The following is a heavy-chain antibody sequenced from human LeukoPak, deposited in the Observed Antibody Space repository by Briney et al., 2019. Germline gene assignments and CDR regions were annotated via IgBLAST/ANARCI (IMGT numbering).Heavy chain of an antibody. CDR2: IYFSGSV. CDR1: GGSISSDY. V-gene: IGHV4-59*08. Sequence: SETLSLTCTVSGGSISSDYWSWLRQPPGKGLEWSGYIYFSGSVNYNPSLKSRVTISLDTSKSQFSLKLSAVTDADTAVYYCARGDYDILTGYLGWFDPWGQGTLVTVSS. D-gene: IGHD3-9*01. J-gene: IGHJ5*02. CDR3: ARGDYDILTGYLGWFDP.